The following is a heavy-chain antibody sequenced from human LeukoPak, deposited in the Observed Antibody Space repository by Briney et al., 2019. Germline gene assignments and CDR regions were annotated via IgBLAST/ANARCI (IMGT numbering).Heavy chain of an antibody. CDR1: GFTFSDYY. V-gene: IGHV3-11*04. Sequence: GGSLRLSCAASGFTFSDYYMSWIRQAPRKGLEWISYISPRSNTIYYADSVKGRFTISRDNAKNSLYLQMNSLRAEDTAVYYCERWIYSANRCYRYWGQGTLDTVSS. CDR3: ERWIYSANRCYRY. CDR2: ISPRSNTI. J-gene: IGHJ4*02. D-gene: IGHD3-16*02.